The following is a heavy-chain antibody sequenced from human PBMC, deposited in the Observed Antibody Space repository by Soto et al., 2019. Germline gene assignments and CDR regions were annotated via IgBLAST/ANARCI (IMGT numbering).Heavy chain of an antibody. Sequence: PSVKVSCKVSGYTLTELSMHWVRQAPGKGLEWMGGFDPEDGETIYAQKFQGRVTMTEDTSTDTAYMELSSLRSEDTAVYYCATERIVGAKNGMDVWGQGTTVTVSS. CDR1: GYTLTELS. V-gene: IGHV1-24*01. CDR3: ATERIVGAKNGMDV. D-gene: IGHD1-26*01. CDR2: FDPEDGET. J-gene: IGHJ6*02.